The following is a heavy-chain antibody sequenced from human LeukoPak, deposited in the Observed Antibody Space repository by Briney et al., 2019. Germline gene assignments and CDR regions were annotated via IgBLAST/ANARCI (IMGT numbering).Heavy chain of an antibody. CDR3: ARESHGDSDAFDI. CDR2: IRYDGSNK. D-gene: IGHD4-17*01. CDR1: DFSITSHT. V-gene: IGHV3-30*02. J-gene: IGHJ3*02. Sequence: PGGSLRLSCVASDFSITSHTIHWVRQAPGKGLEWVAFIRYDGSNKYYADSVKGRFTISRDNSKNTLYLQMNSLRAEDTAVYYCARESHGDSDAFDIWGQGTMVTVSS.